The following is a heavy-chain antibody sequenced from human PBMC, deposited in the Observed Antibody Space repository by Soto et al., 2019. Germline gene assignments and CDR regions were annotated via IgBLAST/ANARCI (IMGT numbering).Heavy chain of an antibody. CDR1: GFTFSSYS. D-gene: IGHD2-8*01. CDR2: ISSGGRFT. V-gene: IGHV3-21*01. Sequence: EVQMVESGGGQVNPGGSLRLSCEASGFTFSSYSLSWVRQAPGQGLEWVSSISSGGRFTYYADSVKGRLTISRDNAKNSLYLQMSSLRVEDTAVYYCASRDCTDGVCPFDYWGQGILVTVSS. CDR3: ASRDCTDGVCPFDY. J-gene: IGHJ4*02.